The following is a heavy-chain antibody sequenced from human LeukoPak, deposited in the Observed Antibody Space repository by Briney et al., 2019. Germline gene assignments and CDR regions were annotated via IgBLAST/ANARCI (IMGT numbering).Heavy chain of an antibody. J-gene: IGHJ3*02. Sequence: PGGSLRLSCAASGFTFSSYWMHWVRQAPGKGLVWVSRISSEGDTTSYADSVKGRFTVSRDNAKNTLYLQMNSLRAEDTAVYYCARDDSSGYYPGAFDIWGQGTMVTVSS. CDR2: ISSEGDTT. V-gene: IGHV3-74*01. CDR3: ARDDSSGYYPGAFDI. D-gene: IGHD3-22*01. CDR1: GFTFSSYW.